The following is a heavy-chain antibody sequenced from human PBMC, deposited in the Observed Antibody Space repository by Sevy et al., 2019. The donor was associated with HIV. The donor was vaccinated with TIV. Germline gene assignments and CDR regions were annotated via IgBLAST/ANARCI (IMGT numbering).Heavy chain of an antibody. Sequence: GGSLRLSCTASGFTFSTYAMYWVRQAPGKGLEWVAVISYDGNNKDDAVSVNVRFTVSRDNSKNTLYLQMNSLRAEDTAVYYCAGHYYDSTGYYYPLDYWGQRTLVTVSS. D-gene: IGHD3-22*01. CDR2: ISYDGNNK. CDR1: GFTFSTYA. CDR3: AGHYYDSTGYYYPLDY. J-gene: IGHJ4*02. V-gene: IGHV3-30*04.